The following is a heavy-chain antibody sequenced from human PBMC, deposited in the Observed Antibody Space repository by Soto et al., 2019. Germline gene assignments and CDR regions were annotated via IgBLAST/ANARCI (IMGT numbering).Heavy chain of an antibody. V-gene: IGHV4-4*07. Sequence: SETLSLTCSASGADINTYSWTWIRQPAGKGLEWIGRIYTSASINYNPSLKGRVTLSVDTSTNQVSLRLASVTAADTAIYYCARDREAGYNFYYGMDVWGQGTTVTVSS. CDR3: ARDREAGYNFYYGMDV. J-gene: IGHJ6*02. D-gene: IGHD6-19*01. CDR2: IYTSASI. CDR1: GADINTYS.